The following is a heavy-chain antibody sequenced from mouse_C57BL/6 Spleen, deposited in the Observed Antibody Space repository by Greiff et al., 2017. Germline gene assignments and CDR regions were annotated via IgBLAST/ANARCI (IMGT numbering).Heavy chain of an antibody. CDR2: ISSGGDYI. D-gene: IGHD2-1*01. V-gene: IGHV5-9-1*02. CDR3: TRVHYGNYRDYYAMDY. Sequence: EVKLVESGEGLVKPGGSLKLSCAASGFTFSSYAMSWVRQTPEKRLEWVAYISSGGDYIYYADTVKGRFTISRDNARNTLYLQMSSLKSEDTAMYYCTRVHYGNYRDYYAMDYWGQGTSVTVSS. CDR1: GFTFSSYA. J-gene: IGHJ4*01.